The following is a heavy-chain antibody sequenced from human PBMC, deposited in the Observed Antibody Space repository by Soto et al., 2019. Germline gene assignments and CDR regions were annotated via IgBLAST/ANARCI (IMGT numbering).Heavy chain of an antibody. J-gene: IGHJ6*01. CDR1: GFTFSSYA. D-gene: IGHD6-19*01. Sequence: QVQLVESGGGVVQPGRSLRLSCAASGFTFSSYAMHWVRQAPGKGLEWVAAISYDGGNKYYVDSVKGRFTISRDNCKNTMYLQMNSVRAEGRAVYYCARDDRWLEGGYGLDVWGQGTTVTVSS. V-gene: IGHV3-30-3*01. CDR3: ARDDRWLEGGYGLDV. CDR2: ISYDGGNK.